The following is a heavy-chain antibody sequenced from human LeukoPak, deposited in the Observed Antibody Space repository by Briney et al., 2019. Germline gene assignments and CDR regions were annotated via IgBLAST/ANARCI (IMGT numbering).Heavy chain of an antibody. V-gene: IGHV1-46*01. J-gene: IGHJ3*02. CDR3: AREYYYDSSGYSPDAFDI. CDR2: INPSGGST. D-gene: IGHD3-22*01. Sequence: GASVKVSCKASGYTFTSYYMHWVRQAPGQGLEWMGIINPSGGSTSYAQKFQGRVTMTRDTSTSTVYMELSSLRSEDTAEYYCAREYYYDSSGYSPDAFDIWGQGTMVTVSS. CDR1: GYTFTSYY.